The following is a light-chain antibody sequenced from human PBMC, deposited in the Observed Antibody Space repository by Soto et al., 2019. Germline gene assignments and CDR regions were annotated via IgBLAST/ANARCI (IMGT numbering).Light chain of an antibody. V-gene: IGKV1-5*01. Sequence: DLQMTQSPSTLSASVGDRVTITCRASQSISEWLAWYQQKPGRAPKLLIYHASRLGTGVPSRFSGSGSGTDFTLTISCLQSEDFATYYCQQYYSYSHTFGQGTKVDIK. CDR1: QSISEW. CDR2: HAS. CDR3: QQYYSYSHT. J-gene: IGKJ2*01.